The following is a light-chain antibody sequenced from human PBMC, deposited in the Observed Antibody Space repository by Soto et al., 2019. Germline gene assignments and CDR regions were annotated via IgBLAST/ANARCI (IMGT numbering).Light chain of an antibody. CDR1: RSVSSN. CDR3: QQYGTSEII. Sequence: EIVMTQSPATLSVSPGERATLSCRASRSVSSNFAWYQQKPGQAPRLLIYDTSSRASGIPDRFSGSGSGTDFTLTISRLETEDFAVFYCQQYGTSEIIFGQGTRLEIK. J-gene: IGKJ5*01. V-gene: IGKV3-20*01. CDR2: DTS.